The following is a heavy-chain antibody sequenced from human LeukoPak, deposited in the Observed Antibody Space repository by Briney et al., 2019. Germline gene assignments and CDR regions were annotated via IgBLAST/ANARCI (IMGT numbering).Heavy chain of an antibody. CDR1: GFTFSSYG. Sequence: GGSLRLSCAASGFTFSSYGMHWVRQAPGKGLEWVAVISYDGSNKYYADSVKGRFTISRDNSKNTVYLQMNSLRAEDTAVYYCAKDQVVTPGGLYGMDVWGQGTTVTVSS. V-gene: IGHV3-30*18. J-gene: IGHJ6*02. CDR3: AKDQVVTPGGLYGMDV. D-gene: IGHD4-23*01. CDR2: ISYDGSNK.